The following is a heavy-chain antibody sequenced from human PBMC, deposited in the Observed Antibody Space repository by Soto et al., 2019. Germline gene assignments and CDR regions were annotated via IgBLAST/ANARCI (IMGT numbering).Heavy chain of an antibody. Sequence: QLRESGPGLVKPSGTLSLTCFVSGASISSTYWWSWVRQTPGKRLEWIGQIYHTGTTSYNPPLTKRVTISLDKSNNQFSLRLTSMTAADTAVYYCATLPPRIVVVMTDLPTWGQGTLVTVSS. CDR2: IYHTGTT. D-gene: IGHD2-15*01. V-gene: IGHV4-4*02. CDR1: GASISSTYW. CDR3: ATLPPRIVVVMTDLPT. J-gene: IGHJ5*02.